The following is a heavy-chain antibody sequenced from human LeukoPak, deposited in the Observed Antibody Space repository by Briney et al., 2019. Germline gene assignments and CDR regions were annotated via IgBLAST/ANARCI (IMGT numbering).Heavy chain of an antibody. CDR3: AVNSNYVRYYFDY. CDR2: INPNSGGT. CDR1: GYTFTGYY. V-gene: IGHV1-2*06. D-gene: IGHD4-11*01. J-gene: IGHJ4*02. Sequence: GSVKVSCKASGYTFTGYYMHWVRQAPGQGLEWMGRINPNSGGTNYAQKFQGRVTMTRDTSISTAYMELSRLRSDDTAVYYCAVNSNYVRYYFDYWGQGTLVTVSS.